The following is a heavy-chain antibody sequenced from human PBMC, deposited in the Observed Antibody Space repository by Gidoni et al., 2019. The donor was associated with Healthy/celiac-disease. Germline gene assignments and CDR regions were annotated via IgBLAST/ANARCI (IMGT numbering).Heavy chain of an antibody. CDR1: GFTFSSYG. CDR3: ARDRRYSSGWYMGCCYYGMDV. CDR2: IWYDGSNK. V-gene: IGHV3-33*01. Sequence: QVQLVESGGGVVQPGRSLRLPCAAYGFTFSSYGMHWVRQAPGKGLAWVAVIWYDGSNKYYADSVKGRFTNSRDNYKNTLYLQMNSLRAEDTAVYYCARDRRYSSGWYMGCCYYGMDVWGQGTTVTVSS. J-gene: IGHJ6*02. D-gene: IGHD6-19*01.